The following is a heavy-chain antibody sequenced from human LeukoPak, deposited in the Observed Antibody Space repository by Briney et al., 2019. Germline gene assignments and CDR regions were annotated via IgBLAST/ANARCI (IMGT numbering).Heavy chain of an antibody. Sequence: SGGSQRLSCAASGFTFSSYGMHWVRQAPGKGLEWVAVISYDGSNKYYADSVKGRFTISRDNSKNTLYLQMNSLRAEDTAVYYCAKASLGSWYFGDYFDYWGQGTLVSVSS. D-gene: IGHD6-13*01. CDR2: ISYDGSNK. V-gene: IGHV3-30*18. J-gene: IGHJ4*02. CDR3: AKASLGSWYFGDYFDY. CDR1: GFTFSSYG.